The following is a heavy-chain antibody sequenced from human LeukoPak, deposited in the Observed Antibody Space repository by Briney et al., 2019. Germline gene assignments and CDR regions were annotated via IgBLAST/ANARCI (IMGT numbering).Heavy chain of an antibody. Sequence: KPSETLSLTCTVSGYSISSGYYWGWIRQPPGKGLEWIGSIYHSGSTYYNPSLKSRVTISVDTSKNQFSLKLSSVTAADTAVYYCAREEKIDYSNYANWFDPWGQGTLVTVSS. V-gene: IGHV4-38-2*02. CDR2: IYHSGST. CDR3: AREEKIDYSNYANWFDP. D-gene: IGHD4-11*01. J-gene: IGHJ5*02. CDR1: GYSISSGYY.